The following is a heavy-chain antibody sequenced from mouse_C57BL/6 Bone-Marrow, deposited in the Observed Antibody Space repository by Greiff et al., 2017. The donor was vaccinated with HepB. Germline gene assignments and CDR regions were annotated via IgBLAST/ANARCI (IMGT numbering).Heavy chain of an antibody. J-gene: IGHJ4*01. Sequence: VQLQQSGPELVKPGASVKISCKASGYTFTDYYMNWVKQSHGKSLEWIGDINPNNGGTSYNQKFKGKATLTVDKSSSTAYMELRSLTSEDSAVYYCARSWYITTVVEDYWGQGTSVTVSS. V-gene: IGHV1-26*01. CDR1: GYTFTDYY. CDR3: ARSWYITTVVEDY. D-gene: IGHD1-1*01. CDR2: INPNNGGT.